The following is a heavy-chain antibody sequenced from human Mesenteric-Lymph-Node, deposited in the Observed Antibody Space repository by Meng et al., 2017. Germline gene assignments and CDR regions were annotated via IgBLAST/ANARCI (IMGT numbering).Heavy chain of an antibody. D-gene: IGHD2-21*02. CDR2: INPSTAHP. Sequence: VPPVAWVTKPGAQVKVSCKASGSSLRSYAVNWLRQAPGRGLAWMGWINPSTAHPTYAQDFTGRFVFSLDISVNTAYLQINSLKAEDTAIYYCVRDVPDGDISLFDSWGQGTLVTVSS. J-gene: IGHJ4*02. CDR3: VRDVPDGDISLFDS. V-gene: IGHV7-4-1*02. CDR1: GSSLRSYA.